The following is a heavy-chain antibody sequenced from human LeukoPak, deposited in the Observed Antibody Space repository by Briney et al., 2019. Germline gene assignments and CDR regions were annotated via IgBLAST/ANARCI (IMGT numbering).Heavy chain of an antibody. V-gene: IGHV4-59*01. D-gene: IGHD3-22*01. Sequence: SETLSLTCAVSGGSISSYYWSWIRQPPGKGLEWIGYIYYSGSTNYNPSLKSRVTISVDTSKNQFSLKLSSVTAADTAVYYCARDLSMGGGYYYDSSDQPGAFDIWGQGTMVTVSS. CDR2: IYYSGST. J-gene: IGHJ3*02. CDR1: GGSISSYY. CDR3: ARDLSMGGGYYYDSSDQPGAFDI.